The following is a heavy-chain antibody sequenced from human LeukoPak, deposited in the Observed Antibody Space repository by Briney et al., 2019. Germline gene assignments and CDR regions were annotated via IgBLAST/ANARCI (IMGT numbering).Heavy chain of an antibody. CDR1: GGSFSGYY. CDR2: INHSGST. D-gene: IGHD3-3*01. J-gene: IGHJ4*02. CDR3: ARAGITIFGVVYYFDY. V-gene: IGHV4-34*01. Sequence: SETLSLTCAVYGGSFSGYYWSWIRQPPGKGLEWIGEINHSGSTNYNPSLKSRVTISVDTSKNQFSLKLSSVTAADTAVYYCARAGITIFGVVYYFDYWGQGTLVTVSS.